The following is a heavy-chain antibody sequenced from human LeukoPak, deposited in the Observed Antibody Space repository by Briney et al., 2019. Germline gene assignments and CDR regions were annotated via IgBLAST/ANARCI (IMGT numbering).Heavy chain of an antibody. J-gene: IGHJ4*02. V-gene: IGHV3-23*01. D-gene: IGHD3-9*01. CDR1: GFTFSSYA. CDR3: AKDHILRYFDWSPEYYFDY. CDR2: ISCSGGST. Sequence: GGSLRLSCAASGFTFSSYAMSWVRQAPGKGLEWVSAISCSGGSTYYADSVKGRFTISRDNSKNTLYLQMNSLRAEDTAVYYCAKDHILRYFDWSPEYYFDYWGQGTLVTVSS.